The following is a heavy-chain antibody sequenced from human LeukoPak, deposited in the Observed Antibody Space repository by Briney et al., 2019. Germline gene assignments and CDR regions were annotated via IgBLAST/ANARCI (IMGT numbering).Heavy chain of an antibody. V-gene: IGHV3-23*01. D-gene: IGHD2-8*02. CDR3: AKDWPQCTGSNCPGGIDS. CDR1: GFTFNSYA. CDR2: ISGSGGNT. J-gene: IGHJ4*02. Sequence: QAGGSLRLSCAASGFTFNSYAMSWVRQTPGKGLEWVSAISGSGGNTYYADSVKGRFTISRDNSKNTLYLQMNSLRAEDMAVYYCAKDWPQCTGSNCPGGIDSWGQGTLVTVSS.